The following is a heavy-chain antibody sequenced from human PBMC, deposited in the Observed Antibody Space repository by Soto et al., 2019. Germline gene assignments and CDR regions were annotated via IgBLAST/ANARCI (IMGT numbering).Heavy chain of an antibody. CDR3: ARLWWDYYDSSGYYSRYYYYGMDV. CDR2: IYPGDSDT. D-gene: IGHD3-22*01. Sequence: PGESLKISCKGSGYSFTSYWIGWVRQMPGKGLEWMGIIYPGDSDTRYSPSFQGQVTISADKSISTAYLQWSSLKASDTVMYYCARLWWDYYDSSGYYSRYYYYGMDVWGQGTTVTVSS. CDR1: GYSFTSYW. V-gene: IGHV5-51*01. J-gene: IGHJ6*02.